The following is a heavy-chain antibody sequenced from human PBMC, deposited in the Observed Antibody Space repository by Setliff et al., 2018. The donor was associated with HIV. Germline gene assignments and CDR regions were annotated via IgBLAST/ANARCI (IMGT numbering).Heavy chain of an antibody. CDR2: IYYSWST. D-gene: IGHD6-19*01. V-gene: IGHV4-39*01. CDR3: ARLGRGIAVAGTRIDY. CDR1: GGSISSSSHY. Sequence: SETLSLTCTVSGGSISSSSHYWGWIRQSPGKGLEWIGSIYYSWSTYYNSSLKCRVTLFVDTSKNQLYLKLRSVTAADTAVYYCARLGRGIAVAGTRIDYWGRGTLIVVAS. J-gene: IGHJ4*02.